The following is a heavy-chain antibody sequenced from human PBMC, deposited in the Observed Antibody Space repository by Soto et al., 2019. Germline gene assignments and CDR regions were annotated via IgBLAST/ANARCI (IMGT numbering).Heavy chain of an antibody. CDR1: GYTFTNYF. D-gene: IGHD3-3*01. J-gene: IGHJ4*02. V-gene: IGHV1-46*01. CDR3: ARDRAKSYEDY. CDR2: IHPTGGTT. Sequence: ASVKVSCKASGYTFTNYFIHWVRQAPGQGLEWMGIIHPTGGTTSYAEKFQGRVTMTRDTSTSTVYMELSSLRSDDTAVYYCARDRAKSYEDYWGQGTLVTVSS.